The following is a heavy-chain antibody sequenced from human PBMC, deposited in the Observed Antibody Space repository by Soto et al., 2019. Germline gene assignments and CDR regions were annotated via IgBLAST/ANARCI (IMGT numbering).Heavy chain of an antibody. Sequence: VGSLRLSCAASGFTFNSYAMSWVRQAPGKGLEWVSSISRSDDGPYYADSVKGRFTTSRDNSQNTLFLLTTSLRADDTALYYCAKNYLFDSWGQGAPVTVSS. J-gene: IGHJ4*02. D-gene: IGHD1-7*01. CDR1: GFTFNSYA. V-gene: IGHV3-23*01. CDR3: AKNYLFDS. CDR2: ISRSDDGP.